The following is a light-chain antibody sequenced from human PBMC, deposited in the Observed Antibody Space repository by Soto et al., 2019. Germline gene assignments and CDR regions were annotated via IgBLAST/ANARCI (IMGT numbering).Light chain of an antibody. J-gene: IGKJ5*01. Sequence: DIQMTQSPSTLSASVGDRVSITCRASQNIYSWLAWHQQKPGKAPKLLIYAASTLQSGVPSRFSGNGSGTDFTLIISSLQPEDSATYYCQQAYSFPITFGQGTRLEIK. CDR1: QNIYSW. CDR3: QQAYSFPIT. V-gene: IGKV1-12*01. CDR2: AAS.